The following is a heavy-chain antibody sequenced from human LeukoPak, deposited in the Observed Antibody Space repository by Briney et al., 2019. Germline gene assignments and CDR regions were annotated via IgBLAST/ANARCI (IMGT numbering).Heavy chain of an antibody. Sequence: QTGGSLRLSCAASGFTFSSYGMHWVSQAPGKGLEWVAFIRYDGSNKYYADSVKGRFTISRDNSKNMLYLQMNSLRAEDTAVYYCAKDLYTSRYACCFDYWGQGTLVTVSS. CDR3: AKDLYTSRYACCFDY. D-gene: IGHD6-13*01. CDR1: GFTFSSYG. J-gene: IGHJ4*02. V-gene: IGHV3-30*02. CDR2: IRYDGSNK.